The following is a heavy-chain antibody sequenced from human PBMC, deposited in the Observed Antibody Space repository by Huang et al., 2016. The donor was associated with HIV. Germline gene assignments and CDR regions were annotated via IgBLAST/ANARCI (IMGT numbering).Heavy chain of an antibody. V-gene: IGHV3-23*01. CDR3: AKSTYYYDSSGYYYGERAFDI. J-gene: IGHJ3*02. D-gene: IGHD3-22*01. Sequence: EVQLLESGGGLVQPGGSLRLTCSASGFTFSNYAWPWVGKAPGKGLDWGWCSSCRGGSTYSPDSVKGRFTISRDNSKHALYLQMNSLRAEDTAVYYCAKSTYYYDSSGYYYGERAFDIWGQGTMVTVSS. CDR1: GFTFSNYA. CDR2: SSCRGGST.